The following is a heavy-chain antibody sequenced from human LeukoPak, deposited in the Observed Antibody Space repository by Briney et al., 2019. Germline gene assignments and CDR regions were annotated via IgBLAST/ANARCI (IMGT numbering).Heavy chain of an antibody. CDR3: AKDLGRVVVTAILYY. CDR2: IKQDGSEK. V-gene: IGHV3-7*03. D-gene: IGHD2-21*02. Sequence: PGGSLRLSCAASGFTFSSYWMSWVRQAPGKGLEWVANIKQDGSEKYYVDSVKGRFTISRDNAKNSLYLQMNSLRAEDTAVYYCAKDLGRVVVTAILYYWGQGTLVTVSS. J-gene: IGHJ4*02. CDR1: GFTFSSYW.